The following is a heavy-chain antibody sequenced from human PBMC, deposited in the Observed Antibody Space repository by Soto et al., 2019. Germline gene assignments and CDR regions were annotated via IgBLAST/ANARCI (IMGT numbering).Heavy chain of an antibody. J-gene: IGHJ4*02. CDR2: IYYSGST. D-gene: IGHD3-3*01. Sequence: SETLSLTCTVSGGSISSGGYYWSWIRQHPGKGLEWIGYIYYSGSTYYNPSLKSRVTISVDTSKNQFSLKLSSVTAEDTAVYNCAKDTPQEWLLVLHYWGQGTLVTVSS. V-gene: IGHV4-31*03. CDR1: GGSISSGGYY. CDR3: AKDTPQEWLLVLHY.